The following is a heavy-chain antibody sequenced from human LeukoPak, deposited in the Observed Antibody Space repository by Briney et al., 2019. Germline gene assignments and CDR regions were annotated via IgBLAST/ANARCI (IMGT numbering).Heavy chain of an antibody. J-gene: IGHJ3*02. CDR2: LNQDGTER. CDR3: AKPITISGATDAFDI. CDR1: GFAFSAYW. D-gene: IGHD3-3*01. V-gene: IGHV3-7*01. Sequence: GGSLRLSCAASGFAFSAYWMNWVRQAPGKGLEWVANLNQDGTERYYVDSGKGRFTISRDNAKNSLYMQMNSLRVEDTAVYYCAKPITISGATDAFDIWGQGTKVTVSS.